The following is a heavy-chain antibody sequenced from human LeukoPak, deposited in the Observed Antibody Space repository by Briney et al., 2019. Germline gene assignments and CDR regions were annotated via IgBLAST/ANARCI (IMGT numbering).Heavy chain of an antibody. CDR1: GFTFSSYA. J-gene: IGHJ4*02. D-gene: IGHD6-13*01. V-gene: IGHV3-30*04. Sequence: GGSLRLSCAASGFTFSSYAMHWVRQAPGKGLEWVAVISYDGSNKYYADSVKGRFIISRDNSKNTLYLQMNSLGAEATAVYYCARDKAAAGIFDYWGQGTLVTVSS. CDR2: ISYDGSNK. CDR3: ARDKAAAGIFDY.